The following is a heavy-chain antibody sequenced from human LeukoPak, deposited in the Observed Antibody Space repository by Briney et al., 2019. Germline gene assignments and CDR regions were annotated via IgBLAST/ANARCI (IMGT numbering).Heavy chain of an antibody. CDR3: ARGVREKTLWWYFDY. V-gene: IGHV1-2*02. CDR1: GYTFTSYG. CDR2: INPNSGGT. J-gene: IGHJ4*02. Sequence: GASVKVSCKASGYTFTSYGISWVRQAPGQGLEWMGWINPNSGGTNYAQKFQGRVTMTRDTSISTAYMELSRLRSDDTAVYYCARGVREKTLWWYFDYWGQGTLVTVSS. D-gene: IGHD2-15*01.